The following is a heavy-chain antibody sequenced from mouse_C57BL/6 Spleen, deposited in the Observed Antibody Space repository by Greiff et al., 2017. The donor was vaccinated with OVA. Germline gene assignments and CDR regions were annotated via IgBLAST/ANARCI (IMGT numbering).Heavy chain of an antibody. J-gene: IGHJ2*01. D-gene: IGHD1-1*01. V-gene: IGHV1-81*01. CDR1: GYTFTSYG. CDR3: AREGVGRITTVVENYFDY. CDR2: IYPRSGNT. Sequence: QVQLQQSGAELARPGASVKLSCKASGYTFTSYGISWVKQSTGQGLEWIGEIYPRSGNTYYNEKFKGKATLTADKSSSTAYMELRSLTSEDSAVYFCAREGVGRITTVVENYFDYWGQGTTLTVSS.